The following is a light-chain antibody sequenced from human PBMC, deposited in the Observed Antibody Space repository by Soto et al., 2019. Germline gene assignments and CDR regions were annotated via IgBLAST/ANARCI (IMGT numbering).Light chain of an antibody. Sequence: DIQMTQSPSSVSASVGDRLTITCRASQGISSWLAWYQQKQGKXPKXXIYAASSLQSGVPSRFSGSGSGTDVTITISSLQPEDVETYYGQQANSFPRTFGQGTRLEIK. CDR2: AAS. J-gene: IGKJ5*01. CDR3: QQANSFPRT. V-gene: IGKV1D-12*01. CDR1: QGISSW.